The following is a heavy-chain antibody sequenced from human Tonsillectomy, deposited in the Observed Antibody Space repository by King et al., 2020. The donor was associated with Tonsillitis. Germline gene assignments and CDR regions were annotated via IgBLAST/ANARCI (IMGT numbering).Heavy chain of an antibody. V-gene: IGHV1-8*01. CDR3: ARGGDVLRFLEWLLSDFDY. Sequence: QLVQSGAEVKKPGASVKVSCKASGYTFTSYDINWVRQATGQGLEWMGWMNPNSGNTGYAQKFQGRVTMTRNTSISTAYMELSSLRSEDTAVYYCARGGDVLRFLEWLLSDFDYWGQGTLVTVSS. CDR2: MNPNSGNT. D-gene: IGHD3-3*01. CDR1: GYTFTSYD. J-gene: IGHJ4*02.